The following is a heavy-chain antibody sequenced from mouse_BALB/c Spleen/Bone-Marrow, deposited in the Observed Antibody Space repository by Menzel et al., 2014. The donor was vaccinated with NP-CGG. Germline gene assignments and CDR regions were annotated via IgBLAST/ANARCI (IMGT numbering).Heavy chain of an antibody. V-gene: IGHV1-54*01. J-gene: IGHJ4*01. CDR3: SREITRYAVDY. Sequence: VHLVESGAELVRPGTLVKVSCKASGYAFTNYWIEWVKQRPGQGLEWIGVVNPGRGGVNYNEKFKGKATLTADKSSSTAYIQLSSLTSDDSAVYFCSREITRYAVDYWGQGTSVTVSS. CDR2: VNPGRGGV. CDR1: GYAFTNYW. D-gene: IGHD2-4*01.